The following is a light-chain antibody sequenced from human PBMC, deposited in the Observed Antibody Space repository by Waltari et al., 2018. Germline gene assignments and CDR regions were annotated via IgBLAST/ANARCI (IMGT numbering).Light chain of an antibody. CDR2: NTD. V-gene: IGLV1-44*01. Sequence: QSVLTQPPSASGTPGQTVTISCSGNTSNIGQSTVSWYHQVPGTAPKLLIYNTDGRPSGVPGRFSGSKSGTSASLAISGLQSDDDSDYFCATWDVTLNGVVFGGGTRLTVL. CDR3: ATWDVTLNGVV. CDR1: TSNIGQST. J-gene: IGLJ3*02.